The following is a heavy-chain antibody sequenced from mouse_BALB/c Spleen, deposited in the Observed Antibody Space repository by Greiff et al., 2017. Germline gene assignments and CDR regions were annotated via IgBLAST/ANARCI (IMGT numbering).Heavy chain of an antibody. CDR3: ARGGITTGVARKYALDY. D-gene: IGHD1-1*01. V-gene: IGHV5-6-5*01. CDR1: GFTFSSYA. Sequence: EVQVVESGGGLVKPGGSLKLSCAASGFTFSSYAMSWVRQTPEKRLEWVASISSGGSTYYPDSVKGRFTISRDTARNILYLQMSSLKSEDTAMYYSARGGITTGVARKYALDYWGQGTSVTVSS. CDR2: ISSGGST. J-gene: IGHJ4*01.